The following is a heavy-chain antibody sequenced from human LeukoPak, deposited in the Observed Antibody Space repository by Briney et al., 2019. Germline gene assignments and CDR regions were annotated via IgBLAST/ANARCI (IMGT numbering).Heavy chain of an antibody. Sequence: ASVKASCKASGYTFTSYYMHWVRQAPGQGLEWMGIINPSGGSTSYAQKFQGRVTMTRDTSTSTVYMELSSLRSEDTAVYYCARGGPSYDSSGYYRGGFDYWGQGTLVTVSS. CDR2: INPSGGST. J-gene: IGHJ4*02. D-gene: IGHD3-22*01. V-gene: IGHV1-46*01. CDR1: GYTFTSYY. CDR3: ARGGPSYDSSGYYRGGFDY.